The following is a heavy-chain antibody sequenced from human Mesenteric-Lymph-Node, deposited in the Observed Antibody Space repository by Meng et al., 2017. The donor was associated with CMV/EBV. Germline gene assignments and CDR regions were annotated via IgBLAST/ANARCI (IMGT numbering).Heavy chain of an antibody. CDR3: AKEVTIVGVVRYGLDV. CDR2: ISGSGDNT. Sequence: GESLKISCAASGFTFRSYAMSWVRQAPGKGLEWVSGISGSGDNTYYADSVKGRFTISRDNSKNTMYLQMNSLRAEDTAVYYCAKEVTIVGVVRYGLDVWGQGTTVTVSS. V-gene: IGHV3-23*01. CDR1: GFTFRSYA. J-gene: IGHJ6*02. D-gene: IGHD3-3*01.